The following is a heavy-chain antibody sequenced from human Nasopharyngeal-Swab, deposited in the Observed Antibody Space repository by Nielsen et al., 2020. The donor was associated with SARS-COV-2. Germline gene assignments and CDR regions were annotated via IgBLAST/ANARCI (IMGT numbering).Heavy chain of an antibody. V-gene: IGHV3-23*01. CDR1: GFTLSSYS. CDR2: ITGNGDTK. CDR3: ARPLSRDSTWTTEANWFDP. D-gene: IGHD6-13*01. Sequence: GESLKISCAASGFTLSSYSMSWLRQAPGKGLEWVSTITGNGDTKYYADSVKGRFTISRDNSENTVYLQMNSLRAEDTALYHCARPLSRDSTWTTEANWFDPWGQGTLVTVSS. J-gene: IGHJ5*02.